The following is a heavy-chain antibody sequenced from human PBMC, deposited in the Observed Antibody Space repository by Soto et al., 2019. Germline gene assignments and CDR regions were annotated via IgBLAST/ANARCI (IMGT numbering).Heavy chain of an antibody. CDR3: AGESDAFDI. J-gene: IGHJ3*02. CDR1: GYTFTTYA. Sequence: ASVKVSCKASGYTFTTYALHCVRQAPGQRLKWMGWINAGNGNTKYSQNFQGRVTITGDTSASTAYMELSSLRAEDTAVYYCAGESDAFDIWGQGTMVTVSS. V-gene: IGHV1-3*01. CDR2: INAGNGNT.